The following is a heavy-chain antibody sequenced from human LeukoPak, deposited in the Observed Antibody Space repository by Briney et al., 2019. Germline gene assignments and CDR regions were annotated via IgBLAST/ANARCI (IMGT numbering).Heavy chain of an antibody. CDR1: GGSISSISYY. D-gene: IGHD5-24*01. CDR3: ARHPSGRMWLQQGGWFDP. Sequence: SETLSLTCTVSGGSISSISYYWGWIRQPPGKGLEWIGSMYHNGSTYYNPSLKSRVTISVDTSKNQFSLKLTSVTAADTAVYYCARHPSGRMWLQQGGWFDPWGQGTLVTVSS. V-gene: IGHV4-39*01. J-gene: IGHJ5*02. CDR2: MYHNGST.